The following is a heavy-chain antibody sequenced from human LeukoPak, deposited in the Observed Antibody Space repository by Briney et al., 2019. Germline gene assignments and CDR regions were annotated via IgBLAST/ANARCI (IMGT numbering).Heavy chain of an antibody. CDR3: ATSIAARPKSVQLDY. Sequence: PSETLSLTCTVSGGSISSSSYYWGWIRQPPGKGLEWIGSIYYSGSTYYNPSLKSRVTISVDTSKNQFSLKLSSVTAADTAVYYCATSIAARPKSVQLDYWGQGTLVTVSS. V-gene: IGHV4-39*07. CDR1: GGSISSSSYY. D-gene: IGHD6-6*01. J-gene: IGHJ4*02. CDR2: IYYSGST.